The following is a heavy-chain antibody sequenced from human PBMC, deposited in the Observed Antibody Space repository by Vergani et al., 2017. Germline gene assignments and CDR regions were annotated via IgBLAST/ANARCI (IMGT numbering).Heavy chain of an antibody. V-gene: IGHV4-39*01. Sequence: QLQLQESGPGLVKPSATLSLTCSVSGAPIRSSNYYWGWIRQPPGKGLEWIAGFYYSGSTYYTPSLKSRVTISVDTSKNQFSLKLSSVTAAATAVYFCARHSTVEWLVKLGWIDPWGQGILVTVSS. D-gene: IGHD6-19*01. J-gene: IGHJ5*02. CDR3: ARHSTVEWLVKLGWIDP. CDR2: FYYSGST. CDR1: GAPIRSSNYY.